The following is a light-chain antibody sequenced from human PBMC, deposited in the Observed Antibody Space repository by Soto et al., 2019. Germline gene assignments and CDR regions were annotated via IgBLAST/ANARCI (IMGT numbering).Light chain of an antibody. Sequence: DVVMTQSPDSLALSLGERATINCKSSQSLLSSSDNRNYLAWFQQKVGQPPKLLIRWASTRESGVPDRFSSSGSETDFNLTINSLQAEDVAVYYCQTYYRVPLTFGGGTKVELK. CDR1: QSLLSSSDNRNY. V-gene: IGKV4-1*01. CDR2: WAS. J-gene: IGKJ4*01. CDR3: QTYYRVPLT.